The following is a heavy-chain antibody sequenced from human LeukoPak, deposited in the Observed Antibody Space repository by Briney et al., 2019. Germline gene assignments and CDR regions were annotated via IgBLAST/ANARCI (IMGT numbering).Heavy chain of an antibody. J-gene: IGHJ3*02. CDR3: AKEGIAARRAFDI. V-gene: IGHV3-9*01. CDR1: GFTFDDYA. D-gene: IGHD6-6*01. CDR2: ISWNSGSI. Sequence: GRSLRLSCAASGFTFDDYAMHWVRQAPGKGLEWVSGISWNSGSIGYADSVKGRFTISRDNAKNSLYLQMNSLRAEDTALYYCAKEGIAARRAFDIWGQGTMVTVS.